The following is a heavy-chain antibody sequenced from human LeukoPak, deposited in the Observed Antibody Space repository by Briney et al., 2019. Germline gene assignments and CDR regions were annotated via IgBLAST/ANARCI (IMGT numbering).Heavy chain of an antibody. CDR3: ARGVNRITIFVWFDP. J-gene: IGHJ5*02. D-gene: IGHD3-3*01. Sequence: SVKVSCKASGGTFSSYAISWVRQAPGQGLEWMGGIIPIFGTANYAQKLQGRVTITADESTSTAYMELSSLRSEDTAVYYCARGVNRITIFVWFDPWGQGTLVTVSS. CDR2: IIPIFGTA. V-gene: IGHV1-69*13. CDR1: GGTFSSYA.